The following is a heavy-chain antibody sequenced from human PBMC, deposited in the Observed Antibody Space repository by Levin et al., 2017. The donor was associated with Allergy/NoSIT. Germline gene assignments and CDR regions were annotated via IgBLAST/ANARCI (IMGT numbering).Heavy chain of an antibody. D-gene: IGHD3-10*01. Sequence: GGSLRLSCAASGFTFSDHYMDWVRQAPGKGLEWVGRTRNKANSYTTEYAASVKGRFTISRDDSKNSLYLQMNSLKTEDTAVYYCARVVGLLWFREFWFDPWGQGTLVTVSS. CDR3: ARVVGLLWFREFWFDP. J-gene: IGHJ5*02. CDR2: TRNKANSYTT. CDR1: GFTFSDHY. V-gene: IGHV3-72*01.